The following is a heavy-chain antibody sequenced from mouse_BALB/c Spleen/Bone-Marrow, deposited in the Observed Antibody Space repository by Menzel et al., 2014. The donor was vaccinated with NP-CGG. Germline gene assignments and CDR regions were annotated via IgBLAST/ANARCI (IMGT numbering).Heavy chain of an antibody. CDR1: GYAFTNYW. D-gene: IGHD2-3*01. J-gene: IGHJ3*01. V-gene: IGHV1-54*01. CDR2: INPGSGGA. CDR3: ARDGSCFPY. Sequence: VQLQQSGAELVRPGTSVKVSCKASGYAFTNYWIEWVKQRPGQGLEWIGVINPGSGGAKYNEKYKAKVTLTADKSSSTAYMQLSSLASDDSAVYFCARDGSCFPYLGQGTPVTVSA.